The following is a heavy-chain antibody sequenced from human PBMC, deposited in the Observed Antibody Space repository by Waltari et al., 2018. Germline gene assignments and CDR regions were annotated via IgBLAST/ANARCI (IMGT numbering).Heavy chain of an antibody. CDR3: ARAPKRTSSEVDY. CDR1: GLSLSSWY. CDR2: MNQDGSEK. J-gene: IGHJ4*02. Sequence: DVLLVESGGELVQPGGSLRLSCAASGLSLSSWYLNWFRQAPGKGLEWVANMNQDGSEKNYVDSVKGRFTISRDNAKNSLSLQMNSLRVEDTAVYYCARAPKRTSSEVDYWGQGTLVTVSS. D-gene: IGHD6-19*01. V-gene: IGHV3-7*01.